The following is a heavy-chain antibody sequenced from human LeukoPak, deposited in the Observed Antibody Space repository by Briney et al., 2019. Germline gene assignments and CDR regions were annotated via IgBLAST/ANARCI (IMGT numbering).Heavy chain of an antibody. CDR3: ARDGDYGDYGSAFDI. D-gene: IGHD4-17*01. J-gene: IGHJ3*02. V-gene: IGHV4-30-2*01. CDR2: IYHSGST. CDR1: GGSISSGGYY. Sequence: SETLSLTCTVSGGSISSGGYYWSWIRQPPGKGLEWIGYIYHSGSTYYNPSLKSRVTISVDRSKNQFSLKLSSVTAADTAVYYCARDGDYGDYGSAFDIWGQGTMVTVSS.